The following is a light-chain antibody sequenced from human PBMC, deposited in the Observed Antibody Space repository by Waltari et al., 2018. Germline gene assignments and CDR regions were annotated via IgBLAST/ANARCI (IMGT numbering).Light chain of an antibody. CDR2: ENN. CDR1: RSNIGENY. CDR3: GTWDNSLKTWV. J-gene: IGLJ3*02. V-gene: IGLV1-51*02. Sequence: QSILTQPPSISAAPGQRVTISCSGGRSNIGENYVSWYQQLPGTAPKLLIYENNKRPSGILDRFSGSKSGTSATLGITGLQTGDEADYYCGTWDNSLKTWVFGGGTKLTVL.